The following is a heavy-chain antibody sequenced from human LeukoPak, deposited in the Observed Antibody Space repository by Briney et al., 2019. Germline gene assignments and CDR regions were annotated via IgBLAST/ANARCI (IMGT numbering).Heavy chain of an antibody. J-gene: IGHJ4*02. CDR2: IRYDGSNK. V-gene: IGHV3-30*02. CDR1: GFSFSTYG. CDR3: AKAGLTGLDY. D-gene: IGHD3/OR15-3a*01. Sequence: GGSLRLSCAAAGFSFSTYGMHWVRQPPGKGLEWVTFIRYDGSNKHYADSVKGRFTISRDNSKSTLYLQMNSLRAEDTAVYYCAKAGLTGLDYWGQGTLVTVSS.